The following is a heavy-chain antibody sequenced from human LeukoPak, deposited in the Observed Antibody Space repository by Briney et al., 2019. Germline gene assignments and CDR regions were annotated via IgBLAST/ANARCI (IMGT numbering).Heavy chain of an antibody. D-gene: IGHD6-19*01. V-gene: IGHV1-69*13. Sequence: ASVKVSCKASGGTFISYAISWVRQAPGQGLEWMGGIIPIFGTANYAQKFQGRVTITADESTSTAYMELSSLRSEDTAVYYCARRTGYSSGWFNQMYYYYYGMDVWGQGTTVTVSS. CDR2: IIPIFGTA. J-gene: IGHJ6*02. CDR3: ARRTGYSSGWFNQMYYYYYGMDV. CDR1: GGTFISYA.